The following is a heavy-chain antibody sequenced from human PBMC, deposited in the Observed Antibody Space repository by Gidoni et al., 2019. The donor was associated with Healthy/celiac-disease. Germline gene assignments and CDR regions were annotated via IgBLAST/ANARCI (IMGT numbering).Heavy chain of an antibody. CDR3: ARGGYCSGGSCPLDY. D-gene: IGHD2-15*01. V-gene: IGHV1-69*04. CDR1: GGTFSSYA. CDR2: IIPILGIA. Sequence: QVQLVQSGAEVKKHGSSVKVSCKASGGTFSSYAISWVRQAPGPGLEWMGRIIPILGIANYAQKFQGRVTITADKSTSTAYMELSSLRSEDTAVYYCARGGYCSGGSCPLDYWGQGTLVTVSS. J-gene: IGHJ4*02.